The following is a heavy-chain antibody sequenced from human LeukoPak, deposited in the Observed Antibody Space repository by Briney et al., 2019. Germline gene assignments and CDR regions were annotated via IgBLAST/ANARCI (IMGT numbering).Heavy chain of an antibody. D-gene: IGHD3-16*02. CDR1: GFTFSSYW. J-gene: IGHJ4*02. CDR2: INSDGSST. Sequence: PGGSLRLSCAASGFTFSSYWMHWVRQAPGKGLVWVSRINSDGSSTSYADSVKGRFTISRDNAKNTLYPQMNSLRAEDTAVYYCARFVISSVRGDLDYWGQGTLVTVSS. CDR3: ARFVISSVRGDLDY. V-gene: IGHV3-74*01.